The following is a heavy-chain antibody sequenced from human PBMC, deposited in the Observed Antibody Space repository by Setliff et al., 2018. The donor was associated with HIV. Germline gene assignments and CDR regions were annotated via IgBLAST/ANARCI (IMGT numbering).Heavy chain of an antibody. V-gene: IGHV4-39*01. CDR1: GGSISSSSYY. D-gene: IGHD3-3*01. CDR3: ASLTTDRFLEWLFVY. CDR2: IYYSGST. J-gene: IGHJ4*02. Sequence: SETLSLTCTVSGGSISSSSYYWGWIRQPPGKGLEWIGSIYYSGSTYYNPSLKTRVTISVDTSKNQFSLKLSSVTAADTAVYYCASLTTDRFLEWLFVYLGQGTLVTVSS.